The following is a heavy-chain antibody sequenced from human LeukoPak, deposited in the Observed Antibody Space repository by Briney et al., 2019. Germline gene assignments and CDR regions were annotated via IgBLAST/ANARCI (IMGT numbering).Heavy chain of an antibody. J-gene: IGHJ5*02. CDR2: TNHSGST. CDR1: GGSFSGYY. CDR3: ARGLRGIAAAGTRVNWFDP. Sequence: SETLSLTCAVYGGSFSGYYWSWIRQPPGKGLEWIGETNHSGSTNYNPSLKSRVTISVDTSKNQFSLKLSSVTAADTAVYYCARGLRGIAAAGTRVNWFDPWGQGTLVTVSS. D-gene: IGHD6-13*01. V-gene: IGHV4-34*01.